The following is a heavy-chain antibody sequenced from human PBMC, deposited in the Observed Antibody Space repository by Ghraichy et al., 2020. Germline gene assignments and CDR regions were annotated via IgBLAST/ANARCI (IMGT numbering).Heavy chain of an antibody. CDR3: ARGGGAGTPVLYGMDV. CDR2: ISSSSRYI. Sequence: GGSLRLSCAASGVTFSSNSMNWVRQAPGKGLEWVSSISSSSRYIYYADSVKGRFTISRDNAMKSLHLQMNSLRAEDTAVYYCARGGGAGTPVLYGMDVWGQGTTVTVSS. D-gene: IGHD6-19*01. V-gene: IGHV3-21*01. J-gene: IGHJ6*02. CDR1: GVTFSSNS.